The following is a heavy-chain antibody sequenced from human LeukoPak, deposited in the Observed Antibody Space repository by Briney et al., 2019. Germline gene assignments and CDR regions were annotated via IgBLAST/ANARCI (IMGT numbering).Heavy chain of an antibody. CDR3: ARALNYYDSSGHYGDWFDP. CDR2: IYYSGST. D-gene: IGHD3-22*01. Sequence: SETLSLTCTVSGGSISSYYWSWIRQPPGKGLEWIGYIYYSGSTNYNPSFKSRVTISVDTSKNQFSLKLSSVTAADTAVYYCARALNYYDSSGHYGDWFDPWGQGTLVTVSS. CDR1: GGSISSYY. J-gene: IGHJ5*02. V-gene: IGHV4-59*01.